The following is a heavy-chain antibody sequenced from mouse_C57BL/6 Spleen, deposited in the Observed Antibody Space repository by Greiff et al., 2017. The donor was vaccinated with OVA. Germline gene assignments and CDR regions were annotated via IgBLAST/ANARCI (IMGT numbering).Heavy chain of an antibody. J-gene: IGHJ2*01. Sequence: EVKLVESGGGLVQSGRSLRLSCATSGFTFSDFYMEWVRQAPGKGLEWIAASRNKANDYTTEYSASVKGRFIVSRDTSQSILYLQMNALRAEDTAIYYCARDAYGKGFDYWGQGTTLTVSS. D-gene: IGHD2-10*02. CDR2: SRNKANDYTT. CDR3: ARDAYGKGFDY. CDR1: GFTFSDFY. V-gene: IGHV7-1*01.